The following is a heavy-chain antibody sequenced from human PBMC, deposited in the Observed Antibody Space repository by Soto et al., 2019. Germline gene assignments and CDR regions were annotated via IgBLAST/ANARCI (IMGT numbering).Heavy chain of an antibody. CDR2: INPSARSA. Sequence: ASVKVSCKASGYTFTNYYLHWVRQAPGQGLEWVGMINPSARSASYAQKLRGRLTMDRDTSTTTVYMELSRLTFEDTAVYFCARDNAAAKGVIEHWGQGTLVT. V-gene: IGHV1-46*04. J-gene: IGHJ4*02. CDR1: GYTFTNYY. CDR3: ARDNAAAKGVIEH.